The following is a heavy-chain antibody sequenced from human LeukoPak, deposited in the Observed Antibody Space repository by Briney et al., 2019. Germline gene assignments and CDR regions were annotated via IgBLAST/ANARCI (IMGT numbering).Heavy chain of an antibody. CDR1: GGSISSGDYY. CDR3: ARVSRFLNWFDP. Sequence: SETLSLTCTVSGGSISSGDYYWSWIRQPPGKGLEWIGYIYYSGSTYYNPSLKSRVTISVDTSKNQFSLKLSSVTAADTAVYYCARVSRFLNWFDPWGQGTLVTVSS. CDR2: IYYSGST. J-gene: IGHJ5*02. V-gene: IGHV4-30-4*01. D-gene: IGHD2-21*01.